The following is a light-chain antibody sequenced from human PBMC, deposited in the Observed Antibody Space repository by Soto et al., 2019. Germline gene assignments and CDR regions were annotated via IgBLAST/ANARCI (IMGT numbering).Light chain of an antibody. CDR1: QSISSH. Sequence: EIVLKQSPATLSLSPGERATLSCRASQSISSHLAWYQQKPGQTPRLLIYDASNRATAVPARFSGSGSGTDFTLTISSLEPEDLAVYYCQQRSTWPLTFGGGTKVEIK. CDR2: DAS. V-gene: IGKV3-11*01. CDR3: QQRSTWPLT. J-gene: IGKJ4*01.